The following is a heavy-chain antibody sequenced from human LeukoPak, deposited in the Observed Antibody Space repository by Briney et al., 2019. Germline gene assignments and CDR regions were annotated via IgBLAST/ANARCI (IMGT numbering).Heavy chain of an antibody. J-gene: IGHJ1*01. V-gene: IGHV1-46*01. CDR3: ARAWGYSGYARAEYFQH. Sequence: ASVKVSCKASGYTFTSYYMHWVRQAPGQGLEWMGIINPSGGSTSYAQKFQGRVTMTRDTSTSTVYMELSSLRSEDTAVYHCARAWGYSGYARAEYFQHWGQGTLVTVSS. D-gene: IGHD5-12*01. CDR2: INPSGGST. CDR1: GYTFTSYY.